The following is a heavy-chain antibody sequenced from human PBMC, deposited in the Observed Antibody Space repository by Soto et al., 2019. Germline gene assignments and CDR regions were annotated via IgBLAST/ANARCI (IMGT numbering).Heavy chain of an antibody. J-gene: IGHJ4*01. CDR3: AHTFLCAVFGLVTKTAINVDF. CDR1: GFPLTTSGVG. Sequence: QITLNESGPTVVRPTETLTLTCRFSGFPLTTSGVGVGWIRQSPGKAPEWLALIYWDDDKRYSASLNSRLTITMDPSKNRVVLTVFDLDATHTATYFCAHTFLCAVFGLVTKTAINVDFWHHGAPLAVSS. V-gene: IGHV2-5*02. CDR2: IYWDDDK. D-gene: IGHD3-3*01.